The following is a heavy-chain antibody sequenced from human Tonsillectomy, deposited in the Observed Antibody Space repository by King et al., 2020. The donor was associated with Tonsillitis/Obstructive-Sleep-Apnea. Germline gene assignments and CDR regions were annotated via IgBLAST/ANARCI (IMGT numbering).Heavy chain of an antibody. CDR1: GYTFTSYS. CDR2: ISAYNGNT. CDR3: ARDGRIAAAGTEYYYYYMDV. J-gene: IGHJ6*03. V-gene: IGHV1-18*01. D-gene: IGHD6-13*01. Sequence: QLVQSGAEVKKPGASVKVSCKASGYTFTSYSISWVRQAPGQGLEWMGWISAYNGNTNYAQKLQGRVTMTTDTSTSTAYMELRSLRSDDTAVYYCARDGRIAAAGTEYYYYYMDVWGKGTTVTVSS.